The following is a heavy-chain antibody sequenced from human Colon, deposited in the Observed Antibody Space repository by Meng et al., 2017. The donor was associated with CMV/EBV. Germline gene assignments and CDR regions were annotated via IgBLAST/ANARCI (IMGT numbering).Heavy chain of an antibody. Sequence: QGQQQRGGAGLLKPSRTLSLPCAVYGGSFSEYYWSWIRHPPGRGLEWIGEIRHSGSTSYSYNSSLKSRVTISIDTSKNQFSLELTSVTAVDTAVYYCAGGSYQAWELLHYWGQGTLVTVSS. V-gene: IGHV4-34*01. J-gene: IGHJ4*02. CDR1: GGSFSEYY. CDR2: IRHSGSTSY. CDR3: AGGSYQAWELLHY. D-gene: IGHD1-26*01.